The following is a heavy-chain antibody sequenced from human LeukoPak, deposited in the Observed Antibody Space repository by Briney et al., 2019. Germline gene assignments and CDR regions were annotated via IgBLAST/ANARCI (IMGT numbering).Heavy chain of an antibody. CDR2: IHKTGST. D-gene: IGHD2/OR15-2a*01. CDR1: GGSIGDYH. J-gene: IGHJ3*01. Sequence: SETPSLTCTVSGGSIGDYHWNWIRQPAGKGLEWIGRIHKTGSTDYNPSLKSRVIMSIDTSKNQFFLNFSSVTAADTAVYYCARQNVFDFWGQGTMVTVSS. CDR3: ARQNVFDF. V-gene: IGHV4-4*07.